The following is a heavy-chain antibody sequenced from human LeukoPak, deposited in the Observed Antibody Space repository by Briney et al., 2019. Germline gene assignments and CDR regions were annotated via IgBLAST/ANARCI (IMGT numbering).Heavy chain of an antibody. V-gene: IGHV3-30*02. Sequence: GGSLRLSCAASGFTFSSYGMHWVRQAPGKGLECVAFIRYDGSNKYYADSVKGRFTISRDNSKNTLYLQMNSLRAEDTAVYYCAKDSDFWSGHPYYFDCWGQGTLVTVSS. CDR2: IRYDGSNK. CDR3: AKDSDFWSGHPYYFDC. D-gene: IGHD3-3*01. J-gene: IGHJ4*02. CDR1: GFTFSSYG.